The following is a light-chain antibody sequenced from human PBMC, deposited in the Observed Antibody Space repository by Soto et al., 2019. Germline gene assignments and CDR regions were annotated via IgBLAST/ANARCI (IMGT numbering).Light chain of an antibody. CDR3: QVRDVWPS. CDR2: DAS. J-gene: IGKJ1*01. CDR1: QSVSTS. V-gene: IGKV3-11*01. Sequence: IVLTQSTVTLAVSPGESAVLSCRASQSVSTSLAWYQHKPGQAPRLFIYDASKRAPGIPARFTGSGSGAHFTLTISSLEREDIAVYYCQVRDVWPSFGQGTKVEIK.